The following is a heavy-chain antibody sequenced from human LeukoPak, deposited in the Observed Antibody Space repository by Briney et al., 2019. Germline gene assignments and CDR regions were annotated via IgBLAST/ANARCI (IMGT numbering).Heavy chain of an antibody. CDR1: GYSFTSYW. D-gene: IGHD6-13*01. Sequence: GESLQISCKGSGYSFTSYWIGWVRQMPGKGLEWMGIIYPGDSDTRYSPSFQGQVTISADKSISTAYLQWSSLKASDTAMYYCARRIAAAGTQHAFDIWGQGTMVTVSS. J-gene: IGHJ3*02. CDR3: ARRIAAAGTQHAFDI. CDR2: IYPGDSDT. V-gene: IGHV5-51*01.